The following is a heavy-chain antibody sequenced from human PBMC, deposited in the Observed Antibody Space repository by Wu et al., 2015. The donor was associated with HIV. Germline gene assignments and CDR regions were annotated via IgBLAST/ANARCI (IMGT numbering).Heavy chain of an antibody. D-gene: IGHD3-10*01. CDR1: GYNFTNYD. CDR3: ARSYYYGSGSEHYYYYYGMDV. V-gene: IGHV1-2*02. Sequence: QVQLVQSGAEMKKPGASVKVSCKASGYNFTNYDINWVKLTPGHGLEWMGWINPNSGGTNYAQKFQGRVTMTRDTSISTAYMDLSRLRSDDTAVYYCARSYYYGSGSEHYYYYYGMDVWGQGTTVTVSS. J-gene: IGHJ6*02. CDR2: INPNSGGT.